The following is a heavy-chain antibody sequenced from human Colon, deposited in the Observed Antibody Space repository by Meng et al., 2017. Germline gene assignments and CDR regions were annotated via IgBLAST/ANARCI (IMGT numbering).Heavy chain of an antibody. Sequence: GESLKISCAASGFTFSTYAMHWVRQTPGKGLEWVAIVSYDGSKKYYAASVKGRFTISRDNSKNTLDLQMTSLTAEDTAVYYCARDAPGRQWLPWYFDLWGHGSLVTVSS. D-gene: IGHD3-22*01. CDR3: ARDAPGRQWLPWYFDL. CDR1: GFTFSTYA. J-gene: IGHJ2*01. CDR2: VSYDGSKK. V-gene: IGHV3-30*01.